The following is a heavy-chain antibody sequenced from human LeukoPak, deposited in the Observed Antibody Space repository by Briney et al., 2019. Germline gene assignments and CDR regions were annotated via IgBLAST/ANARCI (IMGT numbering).Heavy chain of an antibody. CDR2: IYYSGST. CDR1: GGSIRSYY. CDR3: ARGEPSIASTGAPPFDL. V-gene: IGHV4-59*01. Sequence: PSENLSLTCTVSGGSIRSYYWEWIRQPPGKGLEWIGYIYYSGSTDYNPSLKSRVTLSVDTSKNQFSLRLSSVTAADTAVYYCARGEPSIASTGAPPFDLWGRGTLVTVSS. J-gene: IGHJ2*01. D-gene: IGHD6-13*01.